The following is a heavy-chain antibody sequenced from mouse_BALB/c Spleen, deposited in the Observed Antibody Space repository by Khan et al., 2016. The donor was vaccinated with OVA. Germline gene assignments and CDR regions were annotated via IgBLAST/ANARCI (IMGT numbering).Heavy chain of an antibody. D-gene: IGHD2-1*01. CDR2: ISTYYGNI. CDR1: GYTFADSG. J-gene: IGHJ3*01. V-gene: IGHV1S137*01. CDR3: SRDGISEFAY. Sequence: VQLQQSGPEPVRPGASVKISCKGSGYTFADSGMPWVRQSHAKSLEWIGVISTYYGNIKYNQKFEGRATMTVDKSSSTAYMELASLTSEDSAVYFCSRDGISEFAYWGQGTLVTVSA.